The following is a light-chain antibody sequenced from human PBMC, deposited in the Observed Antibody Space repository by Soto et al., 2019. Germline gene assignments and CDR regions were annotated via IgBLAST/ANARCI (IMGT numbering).Light chain of an antibody. CDR3: QQYNTWLWT. Sequence: EVVMTQSPATLSVSPGERATLSCRASQSVNANLAWYQQKPGQAPRLLIHGASNRATGIPARFDGSGFGTEFILTISSLQSEDFAVYYCQQYNTWLWTFGQGTKVEI. V-gene: IGKV3-15*01. J-gene: IGKJ1*01. CDR2: GAS. CDR1: QSVNAN.